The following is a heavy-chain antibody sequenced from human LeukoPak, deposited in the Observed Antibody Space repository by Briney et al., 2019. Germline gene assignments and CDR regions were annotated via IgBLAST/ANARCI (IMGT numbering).Heavy chain of an antibody. J-gene: IGHJ3*02. V-gene: IGHV4-4*07. CDR1: GDSITSYY. Sequence: PSETLSLTCTVSGDSITSYYWSWIRQSAEKGLEWIGRIYTTGTTNYNPSLKGRVTVSVDTSKNQFSLKLSSVTAADTAVYYCARNRYIRRGDAFDIWGQGTMVTVSS. CDR2: IYTTGTT. CDR3: ARNRYIRRGDAFDI. D-gene: IGHD3-9*01.